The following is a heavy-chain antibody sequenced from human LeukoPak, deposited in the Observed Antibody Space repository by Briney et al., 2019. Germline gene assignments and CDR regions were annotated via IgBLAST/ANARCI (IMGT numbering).Heavy chain of an antibody. Sequence: PGGSLRLSCAASGFTFSSYGMHWVRQAPGKGLEWVAFIRYDGSNKYYADSVKGRFTISRDNSKNTLYLQMNSLRAEDTAVYYCASTVTPGDFYGGAFDIWGQGTMVTVSS. V-gene: IGHV3-30*02. CDR3: ASTVTPGDFYGGAFDI. J-gene: IGHJ3*02. CDR1: GFTFSSYG. CDR2: IRYDGSNK. D-gene: IGHD4-17*01.